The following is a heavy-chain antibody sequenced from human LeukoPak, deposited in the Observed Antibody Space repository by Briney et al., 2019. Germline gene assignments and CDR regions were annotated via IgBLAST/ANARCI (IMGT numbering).Heavy chain of an antibody. CDR3: AKEKWLGPIAY. Sequence: GGSLRLSCAASGFTFSSYWMSWVRQAPGKGLEWVANIKQDGSEKYYVDSVKGRFTISRDNSKNTLHLQMNSLRAEDTAVYYCAKEKWLGPIAYWGQGTLVTVSS. CDR1: GFTFSSYW. D-gene: IGHD6-19*01. V-gene: IGHV3-7*03. CDR2: IKQDGSEK. J-gene: IGHJ4*02.